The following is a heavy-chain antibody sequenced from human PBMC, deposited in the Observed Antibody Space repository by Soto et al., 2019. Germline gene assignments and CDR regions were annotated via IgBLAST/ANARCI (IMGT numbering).Heavy chain of an antibody. V-gene: IGHV1-69*01. CDR1: GGTFSSYA. Sequence: QVQLVQSGAEVKKPGSSVKVSCKASGGTFSSYAISWVRQAPGQGLEWMGGIIPIFGTANYAQKFQGRVTITADESTSTAYMELSSLRSEDTAVYYCARDKKLLWFGELSKPPYYYGMDVWGQGTTVTVSS. CDR2: IIPIFGTA. J-gene: IGHJ6*02. CDR3: ARDKKLLWFGELSKPPYYYGMDV. D-gene: IGHD3-10*01.